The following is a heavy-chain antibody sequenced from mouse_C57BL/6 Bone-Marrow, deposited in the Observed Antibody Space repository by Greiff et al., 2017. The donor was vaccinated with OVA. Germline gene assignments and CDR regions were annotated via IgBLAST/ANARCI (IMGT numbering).Heavy chain of an antibody. CDR2: IYPGDGDT. D-gene: IGHD2-5*01. CDR3: ARKAYSNPYYYAMDY. V-gene: IGHV1-82*01. CDR1: GYAFSSSW. J-gene: IGHJ4*01. Sequence: VMLVESGPELVKPGASVKISCKASGYAFSSSWMNWVKQRPGKGLEWIGRIYPGDGDTNYNGKFKGKATLTADKSSSTAYMQLSSLTSEDSAVYFCARKAYSNPYYYAMDYWGQGTSVTVSS.